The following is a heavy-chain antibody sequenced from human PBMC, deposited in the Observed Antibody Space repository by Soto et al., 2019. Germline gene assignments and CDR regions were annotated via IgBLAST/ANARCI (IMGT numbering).Heavy chain of an antibody. D-gene: IGHD2-21*02. CDR2: ITTSSHTI. CDR1: GFTFSSYS. V-gene: IGHV3-48*04. J-gene: IGHJ6*02. Sequence: PGGSLRLSCAASGFTFSSYSMDWVRQAPGHGLEWISYITTSSHTIYYADSVRGRFTISRDDSKNSLYLQMNSLKTEDTAVYYCGRVAVVTVAGQDYYSMDVWGQGTTVTVSS. CDR3: GRVAVVTVAGQDYYSMDV.